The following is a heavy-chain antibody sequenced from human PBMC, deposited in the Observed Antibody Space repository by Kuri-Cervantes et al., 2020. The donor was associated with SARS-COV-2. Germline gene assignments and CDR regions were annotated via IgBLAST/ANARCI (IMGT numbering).Heavy chain of an antibody. D-gene: IGHD3-3*01. V-gene: IGHV4-34*01. CDR3: ARGGMVRFLYY. CDR1: GGSFSGYY. CDR2: INHSGST. Sequence: GSLRLSCAVYGGSFSGYYWSWIRQPPGKGLEWIGEINHSGSTNYNPSLKSRVTISVDTSKNQFSLKLSSVTAADTAVYYCARGGMVRFLYYWGREPWSPSPQ. J-gene: IGHJ4*02.